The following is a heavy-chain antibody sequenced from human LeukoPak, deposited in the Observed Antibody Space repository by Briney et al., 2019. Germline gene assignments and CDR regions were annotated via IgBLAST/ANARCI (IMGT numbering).Heavy chain of an antibody. CDR2: LYYGVNT. CDR1: GDSVTTTNFY. CDR3: ARLRVQQLASSYYMDV. D-gene: IGHD6-13*01. V-gene: IGHV4-39*01. J-gene: IGHJ6*03. Sequence: SETLSLTCTVSGDSVTTTNFYWGWIRPAPGKGLEWIGSLYYGVNTYYKPPLKSRVTISVDTSLNQFSLILTSVTAADTGVYYCARLRVQQLASSYYMDVWGKGTTVTVSS.